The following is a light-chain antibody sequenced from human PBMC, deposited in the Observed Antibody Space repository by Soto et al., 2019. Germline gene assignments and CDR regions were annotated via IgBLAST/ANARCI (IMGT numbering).Light chain of an antibody. CDR2: GAS. CDR3: QQYGSSTGT. CDR1: QSVSSSY. V-gene: IGKV3-20*01. J-gene: IGKJ1*01. Sequence: EIVFTQAPGTLSLSRGERATLSCRASQSVSSSYLAWYQQKPGQAPRLLIYGASSRATGIPDRFSGSGSGTDFTLTISRLEPEDFAVYYCQQYGSSTGTLGQGTKVDIK.